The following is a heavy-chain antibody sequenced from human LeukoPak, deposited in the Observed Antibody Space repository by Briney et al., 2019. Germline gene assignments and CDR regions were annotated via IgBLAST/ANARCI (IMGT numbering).Heavy chain of an antibody. CDR2: IKSKTDGGTT. CDR3: TTLGPRSPRSAAGHI. Sequence: GGSLRLSCAASGFTFSNAWMSWVRQAPGKGLEWVGRIKSKTDGGTTDYAAPVKGRFTISRDDSKNTLYLQMNSLKTEDTAVYYCTTLGPRSPRSAAGHIWGQGTLVTVSS. D-gene: IGHD6-13*01. CDR1: GFTFSNAW. V-gene: IGHV3-15*01. J-gene: IGHJ4*02.